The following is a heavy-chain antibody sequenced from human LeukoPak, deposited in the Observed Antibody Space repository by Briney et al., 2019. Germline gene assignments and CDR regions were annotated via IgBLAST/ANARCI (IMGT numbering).Heavy chain of an antibody. Sequence: PGGSLTLSCAASGFTFSGSAMHWVRQASGKGLEWVGRVRSKSNYYATAYAAWVKGRFIISRDDSKNTAYLQMNSLRADDTAVYYCAKEWGVDYGLRYGGQGTLVTVSA. D-gene: IGHD4-17*01. J-gene: IGHJ4*02. V-gene: IGHV3-73*01. CDR2: VRSKSNYYAT. CDR1: GFTFSGSA. CDR3: AKEWGVDYGLRY.